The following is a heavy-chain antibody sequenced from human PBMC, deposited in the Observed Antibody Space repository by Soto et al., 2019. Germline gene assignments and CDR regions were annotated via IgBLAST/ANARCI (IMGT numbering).Heavy chain of an antibody. Sequence: SETLYLTCAVYGGFFIGYLWGWVRQPPGKGLEWIGEINHSGSTNYNPSLKSRVTISVDTSKNQFSLKLGSVTAADTAVYYCARRERGQYLRKDFDYWGQGTLVTVPS. D-gene: IGHD4-4*01. V-gene: IGHV4-34*01. J-gene: IGHJ4*02. CDR1: GGFFIGYL. CDR3: ARRERGQYLRKDFDY. CDR2: INHSGST.